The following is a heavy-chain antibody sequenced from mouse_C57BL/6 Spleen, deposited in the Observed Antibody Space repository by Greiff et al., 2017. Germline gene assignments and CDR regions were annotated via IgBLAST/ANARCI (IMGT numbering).Heavy chain of an antibody. V-gene: IGHV1-74*01. CDR2: IHPSDSDT. Sequence: QVQLQQPGAELVKPGASVKVSCKASGYTFTSYWMHWVKQRPGQGLEWIGRIHPSDSDTNYNQKFKGKATLTVDKSSSTAYMQLISLTSEDSAVYYCAIAYYSNYPFAYWGQGTLVTVSA. CDR3: AIAYYSNYPFAY. D-gene: IGHD2-5*01. CDR1: GYTFTSYW. J-gene: IGHJ3*01.